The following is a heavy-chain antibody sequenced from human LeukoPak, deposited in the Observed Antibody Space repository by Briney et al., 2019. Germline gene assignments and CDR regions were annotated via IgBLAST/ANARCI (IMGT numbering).Heavy chain of an antibody. V-gene: IGHV4-59*01. CDR3: VRSSENYFGP. Sequence: TETLSLTCFVSGGSISGYYWSWIRQPPGNGLEWIGEIYYGGSTKYNSSLKSRITMSLDTSKNQFSLRLSSVTAADTAVYYCVRSSENYFGPWGQGTLVTVSS. D-gene: IGHD3-10*01. CDR2: IYYGGST. J-gene: IGHJ5*02. CDR1: GGSISGYY.